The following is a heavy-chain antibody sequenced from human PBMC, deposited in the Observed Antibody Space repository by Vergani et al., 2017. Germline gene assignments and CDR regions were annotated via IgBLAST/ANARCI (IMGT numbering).Heavy chain of an antibody. V-gene: IGHV3-23*01. CDR2: IGGRGGDT. CDR3: ASNIEVAARGRGDV. Sequence: EVQLLESGGGLVQPGGSLRLSCAASGFTFSSYAMTWVRQAPGKGLEWVSAIGGRGGDTYYADSVKGRFTISRDNSKNTLSLQMNSLRAEDTAVYYCASNIEVAARGRGDVWGKGTTVTVSS. D-gene: IGHD6-19*01. CDR1: GFTFSSYA. J-gene: IGHJ6*04.